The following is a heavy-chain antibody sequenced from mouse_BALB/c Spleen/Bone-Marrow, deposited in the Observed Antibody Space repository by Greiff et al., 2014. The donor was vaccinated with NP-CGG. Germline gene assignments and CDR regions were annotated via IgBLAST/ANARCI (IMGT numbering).Heavy chain of an antibody. CDR1: GFSLTNYG. CDR3: ARITTATGAMDY. J-gene: IGHJ4*01. D-gene: IGHD1-2*01. Sequence: VKLVESGPGLVAPSQSLSITCTVSGFSLTNYGVHWVRQPPGKGLEWLGVIWADGSTNYNSALMSRLSISKDNSKSQGFFKMNSLQTDDTAMYYCARITTATGAMDYWGQGTSVTVSS. V-gene: IGHV2-9*02. CDR2: IWADGST.